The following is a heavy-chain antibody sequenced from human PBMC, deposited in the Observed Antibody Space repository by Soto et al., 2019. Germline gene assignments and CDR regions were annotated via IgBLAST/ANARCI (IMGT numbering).Heavy chain of an antibody. J-gene: IGHJ4*02. CDR2: ISYDGSNK. CDR1: GFTFSNYA. V-gene: IGHV3-30-3*01. Sequence: QVQLVESGGGVVQPGRSLRLSCAASGFTFSNYAMHWVRQAPGKGLEWVAVISYDGSNKYYADSVKGRFTISRDNSKNSVYLQMNSLRAEDTDVYDCTRERSDSPSPYFDYWGQGTLVTVSS. D-gene: IGHD4-17*01. CDR3: TRERSDSPSPYFDY.